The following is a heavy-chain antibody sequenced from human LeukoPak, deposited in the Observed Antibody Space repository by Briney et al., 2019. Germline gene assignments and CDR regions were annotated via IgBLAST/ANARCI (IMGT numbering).Heavy chain of an antibody. Sequence: SVKVSCKASGGTFSSYAISWVRQAPGQGLEWMGRIIPIFGTANYAQKFQGRVTITTDESTSTAYMELSSLRSEDTAVYYWARHNWNYGWFDPWGQGTLVTVSS. CDR2: IIPIFGTA. CDR3: ARHNWNYGWFDP. J-gene: IGHJ5*02. CDR1: GGTFSSYA. D-gene: IGHD1-7*01. V-gene: IGHV1-69*05.